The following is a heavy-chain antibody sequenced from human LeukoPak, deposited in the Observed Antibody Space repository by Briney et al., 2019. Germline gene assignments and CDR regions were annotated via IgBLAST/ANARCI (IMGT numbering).Heavy chain of an antibody. CDR3: ARDGRYSSGWSLSDY. CDR2: MTGRGIT. Sequence: GGSLRLSCVGSGFSFSNYAVSWVRQAPGKGLEWVSGMTGRGITYYADSVKGRFVISRDNSKNTLYLQMNSLRAEDTAVYYCARDGRYSSGWSLSDYWGQGTLVTVSS. D-gene: IGHD6-19*01. V-gene: IGHV3-23*01. CDR1: GFSFSNYA. J-gene: IGHJ4*02.